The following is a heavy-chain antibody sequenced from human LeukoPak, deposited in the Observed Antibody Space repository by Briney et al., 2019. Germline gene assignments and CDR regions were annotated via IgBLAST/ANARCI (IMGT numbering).Heavy chain of an antibody. J-gene: IGHJ4*02. Sequence: GGSLRLSCAASGFTFDGYAMSWVRQAPGKGLEWVSTITGAGNISYADSVLCRFAISRENSKNTLYLQMKSLRAEETAVYYCAKRRLGAANPGDFDYWGQGTLVTVSS. D-gene: IGHD2-15*01. CDR2: ITGAGNI. CDR1: GFTFDGYA. CDR3: AKRRLGAANPGDFDY. V-gene: IGHV3-23*01.